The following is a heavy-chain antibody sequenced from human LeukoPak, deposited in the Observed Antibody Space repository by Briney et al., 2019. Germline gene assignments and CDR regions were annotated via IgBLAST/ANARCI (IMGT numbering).Heavy chain of an antibody. CDR3: ANYGSGTYRFDP. V-gene: IGHV4-31*03. D-gene: IGHD3-10*01. J-gene: IGHJ5*02. CDR2: INHSGTT. Sequence: SQTLSLTCTVSGGSISSGGYYWSWIRQHLGKGLEWIGYINHSGTTYYNPSLKSRVTISVDTSKNHFSLMLRSVTAADTAVYYCANYGSGTYRFDPWGQGTLVTVSS. CDR1: GGSISSGGYY.